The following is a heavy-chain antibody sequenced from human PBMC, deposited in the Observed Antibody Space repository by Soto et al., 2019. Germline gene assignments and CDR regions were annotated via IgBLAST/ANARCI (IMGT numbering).Heavy chain of an antibody. CDR1: GFTFSSYG. D-gene: IGHD6-13*01. Sequence: SLRLSCAASGFTFSSYGMHWVRQAPGKGLEWVAVIWYDGSNKYYADSVKGRFTISRDNSKNTLYLQMNSLRAEDTAVYYCARDFYGAERLGDGIAAAVPMSATYTWGQETLVTISS. CDR3: ARDFYGAERLGDGIAAAVPMSATYT. CDR2: IWYDGSNK. J-gene: IGHJ5*02. V-gene: IGHV3-33*01.